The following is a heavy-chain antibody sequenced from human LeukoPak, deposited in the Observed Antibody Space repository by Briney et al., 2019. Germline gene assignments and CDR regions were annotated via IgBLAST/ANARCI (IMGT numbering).Heavy chain of an antibody. CDR2: ISGSGGST. CDR3: AKSNDFWSGSPRALDY. J-gene: IGHJ4*02. D-gene: IGHD3-3*01. V-gene: IGHV3-23*01. CDR1: GFTFSSYA. Sequence: GGSLRLSCAASGFTFSSYAMSWVRQAPGKGLEWVSAISGSGGSTYYADSVKGRFTISRDNSKNTLYLQMNSLRAEDTAVYYCAKSNDFWSGSPRALDYWGQGTLATVSS.